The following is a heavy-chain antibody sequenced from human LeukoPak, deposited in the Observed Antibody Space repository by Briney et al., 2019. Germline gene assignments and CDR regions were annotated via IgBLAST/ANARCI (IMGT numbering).Heavy chain of an antibody. Sequence: ASVKVSCKASGYAFTSYGISWVRQAPGQGLEWMGWINPNSGGTNYAQKFQGRITMTRDTSISTAYMELNRLTSDDTAVYYCASVRSSASYHDAFDYWGQGTQVTVSS. CDR1: GYAFTSYG. J-gene: IGHJ4*02. D-gene: IGHD3-22*01. CDR2: INPNSGGT. V-gene: IGHV1-2*02. CDR3: ASVRSSASYHDAFDY.